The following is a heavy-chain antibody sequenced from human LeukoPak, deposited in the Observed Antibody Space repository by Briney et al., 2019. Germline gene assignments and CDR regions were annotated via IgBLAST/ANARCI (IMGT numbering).Heavy chain of an antibody. J-gene: IGHJ4*02. Sequence: TGGSLRLSCAASGFTFSSYAMHWVRQAPGKGLEWVAVISYDGSNKYYADSVKGRFTISRDNSKNTLYLQMNSLRAEDTAVYYRARRSYGDPRKGPQFWGQGTLVPVSS. CDR3: ARRSYGDPRKGPQF. D-gene: IGHD4-17*01. V-gene: IGHV3-30-3*01. CDR2: ISYDGSNK. CDR1: GFTFSSYA.